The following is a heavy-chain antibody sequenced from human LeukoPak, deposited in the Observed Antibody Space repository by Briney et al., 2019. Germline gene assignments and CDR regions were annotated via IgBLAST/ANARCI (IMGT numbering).Heavy chain of an antibody. CDR3: PAEDGIRYPCSFDY. Sequence: GGSLRFSCAAAGFTFSRTWMSWVRQAPGNGLQWVANIKQGGSDYYYVDSVKGRFTISRDNAKTSLYLQMNSLRAEDTAVYYFPAEDGIRYPCSFDYWGQGALVTVSS. CDR2: IKQGGSDY. V-gene: IGHV3-7*03. CDR1: GFTFSRTW. J-gene: IGHJ4*02. D-gene: IGHD3-9*01.